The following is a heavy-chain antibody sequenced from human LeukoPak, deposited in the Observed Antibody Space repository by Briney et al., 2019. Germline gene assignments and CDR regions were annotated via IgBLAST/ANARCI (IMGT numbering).Heavy chain of an antibody. CDR3: ASGKYGLRSWFDP. CDR2: IVPIFGTA. D-gene: IGHD4-17*01. J-gene: IGHJ5*02. V-gene: IGHV1-69*05. CDR1: GGTFNRYA. Sequence: SVKVSCKASGGTFNRYAVTWVRQAPGQGLEWMGGIVPIFGTANYAQKFQGRVTISTDESTNTAYMELTSLTSEDTAVYYCASGKYGLRSWFDPWGQGTLVTVSP.